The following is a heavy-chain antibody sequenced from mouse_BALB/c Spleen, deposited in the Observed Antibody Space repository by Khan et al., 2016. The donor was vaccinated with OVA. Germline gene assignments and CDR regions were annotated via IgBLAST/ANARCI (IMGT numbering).Heavy chain of an antibody. J-gene: IGHJ3*01. CDR3: SRLAYYYNSEGFAY. Sequence: EVKLVESGGDLVKTGGSLKLSCAASGFTFSTYGMSWVRQTPDKKLEWVATISSGGHYTYYIDSVKGRFTISRDNAKNILYLQMPSLRAEDTAMDYCSRLAYYYNSEGFAYWGQGTLVTVSA. V-gene: IGHV5-6*01. CDR2: ISSGGHYT. D-gene: IGHD1-1*02. CDR1: GFTFSTYG.